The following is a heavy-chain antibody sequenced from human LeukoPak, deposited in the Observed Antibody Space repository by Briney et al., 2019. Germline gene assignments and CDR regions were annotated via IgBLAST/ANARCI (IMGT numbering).Heavy chain of an antibody. CDR1: GGSFSGYY. D-gene: IGHD6-13*01. CDR2: INHSGST. V-gene: IGHV4-34*01. CDR3: ASGRYSSSWYYYYYMDV. Sequence: SETLSLTCAVYGGSFSGYYWSWIRQPPGKGLEWIGEINHSGSTNYNPSLKSRVTISVDTSKNQFSLKLSSVTAADTAVYYCASGRYSSSWYYYYYMDVWGKGTTVTVSS. J-gene: IGHJ6*03.